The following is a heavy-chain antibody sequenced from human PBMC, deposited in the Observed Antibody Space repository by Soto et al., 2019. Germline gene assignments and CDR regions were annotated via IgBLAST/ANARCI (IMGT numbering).Heavy chain of an antibody. V-gene: IGHV4-38-2*01. CDR1: GYSISSGYY. Sequence: SETLSLTCAVSGYSISSGYYWGWIRQPPGKGLEWIGSIYHSGSTYYNPSLKSRVTISVDTSKNQFSLKLSSVTAADTAVYYCARAPRFWSGPEGDSSFDYWGQGTLVTVSS. CDR3: ARAPRFWSGPEGDSSFDY. CDR2: IYHSGST. D-gene: IGHD3-3*01. J-gene: IGHJ4*02.